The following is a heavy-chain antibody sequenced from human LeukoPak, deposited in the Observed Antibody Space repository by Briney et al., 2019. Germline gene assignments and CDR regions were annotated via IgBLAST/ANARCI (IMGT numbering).Heavy chain of an antibody. J-gene: IGHJ4*02. CDR2: ISSSSSYI. CDR1: GFTFSSYS. CDR3: ARDGRGYSSSSGDY. Sequence: PGRSLRLSCAASGFTFSSYSMNWVRQAPGKGLEWVSSISSSSSYIYYADSVKGRFTISRDNAKNSLYLQMNSLRAEDTAVYYCARDGRGYSSSSGDYWGQGTLVTVSS. V-gene: IGHV3-21*01. D-gene: IGHD6-6*01.